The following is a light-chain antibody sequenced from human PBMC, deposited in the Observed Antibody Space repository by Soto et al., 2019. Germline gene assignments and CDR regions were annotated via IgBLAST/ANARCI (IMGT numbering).Light chain of an antibody. CDR3: SSYTNSGSLV. CDR1: SSDVGGYNY. CDR2: DVS. Sequence: QSALTQPASVSGSPGQSITISCTGTSSDVGGYNYVSWYQQHPGKAPKLMIYDVSNRPSGVSNRFSGSKSGNTASLTSSGLQAEDEADYYCSSYTNSGSLVFGGGTKLTVL. V-gene: IGLV2-14*01. J-gene: IGLJ2*01.